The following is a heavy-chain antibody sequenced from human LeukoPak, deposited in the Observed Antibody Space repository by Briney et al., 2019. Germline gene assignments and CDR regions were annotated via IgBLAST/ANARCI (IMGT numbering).Heavy chain of an antibody. CDR1: GYTFTGYY. V-gene: IGHV1-2*02. J-gene: IGHJ5*02. D-gene: IGHD4-17*01. Sequence: ASVKVSSKASGYTFTGYYMHWGRQAPGQGLEWMGWINPNSGGTNYAQKFQGRVTMTRDTSISTAYMELSRLRSDDTAVYYCARGRGGTVTTNLNWFDPWGQGTLVTVSS. CDR3: ARGRGGTVTTNLNWFDP. CDR2: INPNSGGT.